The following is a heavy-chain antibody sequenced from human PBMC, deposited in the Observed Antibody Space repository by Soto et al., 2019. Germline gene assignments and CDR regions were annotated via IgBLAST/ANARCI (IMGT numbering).Heavy chain of an antibody. D-gene: IGHD6-13*01. J-gene: IGHJ4*02. CDR1: GFTFSSYA. V-gene: IGHV3-23*01. Sequence: GGSLRLSCAASGFTFSSYAMSWVRQAPGKGLEWVSAISGSGGSTYYADSVKGRFTISRDNSKNTLYLQMNSLRAEDTAVYYCAKTGPRVFFGGTFSSSWYLDYWGQGTLVTVSS. CDR3: AKTGPRVFFGGTFSSSWYLDY. CDR2: ISGSGGST.